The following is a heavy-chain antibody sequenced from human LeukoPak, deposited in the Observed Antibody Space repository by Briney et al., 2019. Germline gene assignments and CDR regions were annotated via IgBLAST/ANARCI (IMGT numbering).Heavy chain of an antibody. CDR3: ARAWDFPQPFDY. CDR2: ISYDGSNK. Sequence: GGSLRLSCAASGFTFSSYAMHWVRQAPGKGLEWVAVISYDGSNKYYADSVKGRLTISRDNSKNTLYLQMNSLRAEDTAVYYCARAWDFPQPFDYWGQGTLVTVSS. D-gene: IGHD1-26*01. J-gene: IGHJ4*02. CDR1: GFTFSSYA. V-gene: IGHV3-30-3*01.